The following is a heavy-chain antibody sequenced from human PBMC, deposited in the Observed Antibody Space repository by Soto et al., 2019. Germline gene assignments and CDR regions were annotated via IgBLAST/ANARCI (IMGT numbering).Heavy chain of an antibody. Sequence: GASVKVSCKASGGTFSNYPITWVRQAPGQGLEWMGGSIPIFGTANYAQKFQGRVTISVDESTSTAYMELSSLRSEDTAVYYCARGRGYSGDDHYYYFDMDVWGQGTTVTVSS. CDR2: SIPIFGTA. D-gene: IGHD5-12*01. CDR3: ARGRGYSGDDHYYYFDMDV. CDR1: GGTFSNYP. J-gene: IGHJ6*02. V-gene: IGHV1-69*13.